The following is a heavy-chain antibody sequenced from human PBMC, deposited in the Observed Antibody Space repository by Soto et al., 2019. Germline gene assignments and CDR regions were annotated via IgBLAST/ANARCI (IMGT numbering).Heavy chain of an antibody. D-gene: IGHD6-13*01. Sequence: VASVKVCCKASGGTFSSYAISWVRQAPGQGLEWMGGIIPIFVTANYAQNFQGRVTINAEESTSTAYMELSSQRSEDTAVYYCASSSIAAVNWFDPWGQGTLVTVPS. CDR3: ASSSIAAVNWFDP. CDR1: GGTFSSYA. CDR2: IIPIFVTA. J-gene: IGHJ5*02. V-gene: IGHV1-69*13.